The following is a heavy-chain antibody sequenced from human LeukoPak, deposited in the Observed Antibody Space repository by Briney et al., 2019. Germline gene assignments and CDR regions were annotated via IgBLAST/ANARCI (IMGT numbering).Heavy chain of an antibody. J-gene: IGHJ4*02. Sequence: PGGSLRLSCAASGFTFDDYGTSWVRQAPGKGLEWVSGINWNGGSTGYADSVKGRFTISRDNAKNSLYLQMNSLRAEDTALYYCARMIGSQVEWLLSHFDYWGQGTLVTVSS. D-gene: IGHD3-3*01. CDR3: ARMIGSQVEWLLSHFDY. CDR1: GFTFDDYG. CDR2: INWNGGST. V-gene: IGHV3-20*04.